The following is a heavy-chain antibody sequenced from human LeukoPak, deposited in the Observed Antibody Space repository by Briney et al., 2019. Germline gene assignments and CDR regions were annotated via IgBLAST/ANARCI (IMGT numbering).Heavy chain of an antibody. J-gene: IGHJ4*02. V-gene: IGHV3-48*03. CDR3: ARDPPRRYDY. D-gene: IGHD1-14*01. CDR1: GFTFSSYE. CDR2: ISSSGTTI. Sequence: GGSLRLSCAASGFTFSSYEMHWVRQAPGKGLEWVADISSSGTTIYYADSVKGRLTISRDNAKNSLYLQMNSLRAEDTAVYYCARDPPRRYDYWGQGTLVTVSS.